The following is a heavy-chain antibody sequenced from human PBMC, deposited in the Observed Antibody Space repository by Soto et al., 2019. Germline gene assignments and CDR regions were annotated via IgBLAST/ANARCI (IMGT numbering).Heavy chain of an antibody. D-gene: IGHD3-9*01. CDR2: IYWDDDR. CDR1: GFSLSPSGMG. J-gene: IGHJ4*02. Sequence: QVTLKEAGPTLLKPTQTLTLTCTFSGFSLSPSGMGVGWIRQPPGKALEWLALIYWDDDRRHSPSLKSRLTITTDTTKNQVVLNLPTMDPVDTATYYCARRYYDTLSVLHYYFDYWGQGTLVTVSS. V-gene: IGHV2-5*02. CDR3: ARRYYDTLSVLHYYFDY.